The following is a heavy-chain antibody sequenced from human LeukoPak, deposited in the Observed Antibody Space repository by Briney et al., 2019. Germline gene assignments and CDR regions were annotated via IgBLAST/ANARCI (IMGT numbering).Heavy chain of an antibody. D-gene: IGHD3-3*01. V-gene: IGHV4-34*01. CDR3: ARYDFWSGYCLDY. CDR1: GGSISGYY. J-gene: IGHJ4*02. Sequence: SETLSLTCAVYGGSISGYYWSWLRQPPGKGLEWIGEINHSERTNYNPPIKSRVTISVDTSKNQFSLKLSSVTAADTAVYYCARYDFWSGYCLDYWGQGTLVTVSS. CDR2: INHSERT.